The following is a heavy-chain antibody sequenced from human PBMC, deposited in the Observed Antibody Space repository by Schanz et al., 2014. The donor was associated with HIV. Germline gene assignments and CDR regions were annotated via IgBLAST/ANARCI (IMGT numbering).Heavy chain of an antibody. CDR1: GLTLSSYG. CDR2: ISGGSGST. Sequence: EVHLLESGGALVQPGGSLRLSCAASGLTLSSYGMSWVRQAPGKGLEWVSSISGGSGSTFYADSVKGRFTISRDNSKNTVYLQMDSLRAEDTAVYFCAQEEVPNDCWGQGTLVTVSS. V-gene: IGHV3-23*01. D-gene: IGHD3-10*01. CDR3: AQEEVPNDC. J-gene: IGHJ4*02.